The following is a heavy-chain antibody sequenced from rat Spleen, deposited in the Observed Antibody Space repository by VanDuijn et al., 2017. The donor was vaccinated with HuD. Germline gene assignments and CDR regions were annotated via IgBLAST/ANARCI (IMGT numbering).Heavy chain of an antibody. CDR2: ITHTDGST. CDR1: GFTFNNYW. D-gene: IGHD2-1*01. V-gene: IGHV5-31*01. Sequence: EVQLVESGGGLVQPGRSLKLSCVASGFTFNNYWMTWIRQAPGKGLEWVATITHTDGSTYYPGSVKGRFTISRDNARSTLYLQMNSLRSEDTATYYCTSDTSNWFAYWGQGTLVTVSS. J-gene: IGHJ3*01. CDR3: TSDTSNWFAY.